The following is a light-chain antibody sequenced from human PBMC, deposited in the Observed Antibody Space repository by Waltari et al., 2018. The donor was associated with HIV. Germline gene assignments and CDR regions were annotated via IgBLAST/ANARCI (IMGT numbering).Light chain of an antibody. V-gene: IGKV3-15*01. CDR2: ATS. J-gene: IGKJ3*01. CDR3: QHYDNWPPR. Sequence: EIVMTQSPASLSMSLGERATLSCRASQSVGDKLAWYCQKPGQAPRLLIYATSTRATGIPARFSGSGSGTEFTLTIGSLQPEDFALYYCQHYDNWPPRFGQGTKVDIK. CDR1: QSVGDK.